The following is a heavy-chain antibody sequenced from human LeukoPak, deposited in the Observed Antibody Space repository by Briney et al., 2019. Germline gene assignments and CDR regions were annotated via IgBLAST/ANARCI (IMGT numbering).Heavy chain of an antibody. Sequence: GGSLRLSCAASGFTFSRYWMHWVRQAPGKGLVWVSRIKSDGSSTNYADSVKGRFTISRDNAKNTLYLQMNSLRAEDTAVYYCARDGYNSNFGDYWGQGTLVTVSS. J-gene: IGHJ4*02. CDR1: GFTFSRYW. V-gene: IGHV3-74*01. CDR2: IKSDGSST. CDR3: ARDGYNSNFGDY. D-gene: IGHD5-24*01.